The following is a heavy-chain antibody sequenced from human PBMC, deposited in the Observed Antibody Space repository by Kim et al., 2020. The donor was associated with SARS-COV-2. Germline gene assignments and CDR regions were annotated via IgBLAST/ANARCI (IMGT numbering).Heavy chain of an antibody. D-gene: IGHD6-13*01. CDR1: GYTFTGYY. J-gene: IGHJ4*02. Sequence: ASVKVSCKASGYTFTGYYMHWVRQAPGQGLEWMGWINPNSGGTNYAQKFQGRVTMTRDTSISTAYMELSRLRSDDTAVYYCARWMQELGSSWYYFDYWGQGTLVTVSS. CDR2: INPNSGGT. CDR3: ARWMQELGSSWYYFDY. V-gene: IGHV1-2*02.